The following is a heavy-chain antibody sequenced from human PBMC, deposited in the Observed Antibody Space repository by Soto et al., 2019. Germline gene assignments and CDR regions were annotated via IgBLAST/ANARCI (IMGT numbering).Heavy chain of an antibody. V-gene: IGHV1-8*01. J-gene: IGHJ4*02. D-gene: IGHD5-12*01. CDR1: GYTFTDYD. CDR3: ARGKLATLTDF. Sequence: QVQLVQSAAEVKKPGAPVKVSCKASGYTFTDYDINWVRQAPGQGLEWIGCMNPNTGNTRYAEQFQDRLIMNRDTSISTALMELSSLRSEDTALYYCARGKLATLTDFWGQGTLVTVSS. CDR2: MNPNTGNT.